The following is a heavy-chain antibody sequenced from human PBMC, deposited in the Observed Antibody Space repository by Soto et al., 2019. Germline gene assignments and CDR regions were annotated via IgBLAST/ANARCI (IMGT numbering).Heavy chain of an antibody. CDR1: GGSISSGDYY. V-gene: IGHV4-30-4*01. D-gene: IGHD2-2*01. CDR2: IYYSGST. J-gene: IGHJ5*02. Sequence: SETLSLTCTVSGGSISSGDYYWSWIRQPPGKGLEWIGYIYYSGSTYYNPSLKSRVTISVDTSKNQFSLKLSSVTAADTAVYYCARGPVVPTSHLDPWGQGTLVTVSS. CDR3: ARGPVVPTSHLDP.